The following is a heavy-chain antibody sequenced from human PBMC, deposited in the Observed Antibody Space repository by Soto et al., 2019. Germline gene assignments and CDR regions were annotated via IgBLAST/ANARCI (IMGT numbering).Heavy chain of an antibody. CDR2: ISYDGSNS. Sequence: GGSLRLSCAASGFTFSSYGVHWVRQAPGRGLEWVAVISYDGSNSYYADSVKGRFTISRDNSKNTLYLQMNSLRAEDTAVYYCARDHTELLWFGVYEYWGQGTLVTVSSDVWGQGTTVTVSS. CDR1: GFTFSSYG. D-gene: IGHD3-10*01. CDR3: ARDHTELLWFGVYEYWGQGTLVTVSSDV. J-gene: IGHJ6*02. V-gene: IGHV3-30-3*01.